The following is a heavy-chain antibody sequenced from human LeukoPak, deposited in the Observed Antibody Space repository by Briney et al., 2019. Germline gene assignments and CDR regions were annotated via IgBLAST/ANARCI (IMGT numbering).Heavy chain of an antibody. CDR3: AKDGSGVAAADYYFDY. J-gene: IGHJ4*02. CDR2: ISGSGGST. V-gene: IGHV3-23*01. D-gene: IGHD2-15*01. CDR1: GFTSSSYA. Sequence: GGSLRLSCAASGFTSSSYAMSWVRQAPGKGLEWVSAISGSGGSTFYADSVKGRFTISRDNSKNTLYMQMNSLRAEDTAVYYCAKDGSGVAAADYYFDYWGQGTLVTVSS.